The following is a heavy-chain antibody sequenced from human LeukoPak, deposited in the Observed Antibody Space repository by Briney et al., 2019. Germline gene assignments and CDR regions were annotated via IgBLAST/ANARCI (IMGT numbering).Heavy chain of an antibody. D-gene: IGHD3-22*01. CDR2: ISSNGGST. V-gene: IGHV3-64*04. Sequence: GGSLRLACSASGFTFSGYAMHWVRQAPGKGLEYVSVISSNGGSTYYADSVKGRFTISRDNSKNTLYLQMNSLRAEDTAVYYCAKAYYYDSSAYYSGRLLYFQHWGQGTLVTVSS. J-gene: IGHJ1*01. CDR1: GFTFSGYA. CDR3: AKAYYYDSSAYYSGRLLYFQH.